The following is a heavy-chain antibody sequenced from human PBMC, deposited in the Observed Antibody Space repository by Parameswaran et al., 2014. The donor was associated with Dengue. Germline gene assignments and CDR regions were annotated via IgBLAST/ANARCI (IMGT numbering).Heavy chain of an antibody. CDR2: MNPSSANT. CDR3: ARGGGSIEY. Sequence: WVRQAPGQGLEWMGWMNPSSANTGYAQKFQGRVTMTRNTSISTAYMELSSLRSEDTAVYYCARGGGSIEYWGQGTLVTVSS. J-gene: IGHJ4*02. D-gene: IGHD1-26*01. V-gene: IGHV1-8*01.